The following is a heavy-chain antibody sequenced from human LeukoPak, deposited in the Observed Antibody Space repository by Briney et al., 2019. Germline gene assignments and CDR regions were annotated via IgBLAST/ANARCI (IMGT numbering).Heavy chain of an antibody. V-gene: IGHV4-31*03. CDR2: IHYSGST. D-gene: IGHD3-10*01. CDR3: ATGSMVRGVTTS. J-gene: IGHJ5*02. Sequence: SETLSLTCTVSGGSISSGGYYWSWIRQHPGKGLEWIGYIHYSGSTYYNPSLKSRVTISVDTSKNQFSLKLSSVTAADTAVYYCATGSMVRGVTTSWGQGTLVTVSS. CDR1: GGSISSGGYY.